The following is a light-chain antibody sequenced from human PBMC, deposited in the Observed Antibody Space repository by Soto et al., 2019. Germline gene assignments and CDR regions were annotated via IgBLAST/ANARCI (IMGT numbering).Light chain of an antibody. Sequence: QSALTQPASVSGSPGQSITISCTGTSSDVGGYIYVSWYQQHPGKAPKLMVFDVSNRPSGVSNRFSGSKSGNTASLTISHLQAEDDADYYCVSYTASASYVFGTGTKLTVL. V-gene: IGLV2-14*01. J-gene: IGLJ1*01. CDR2: DVS. CDR3: VSYTASASYV. CDR1: SSDVGGYIY.